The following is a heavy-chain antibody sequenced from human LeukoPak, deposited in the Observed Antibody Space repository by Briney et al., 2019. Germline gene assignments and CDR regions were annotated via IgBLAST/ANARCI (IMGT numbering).Heavy chain of an antibody. J-gene: IGHJ2*01. V-gene: IGHV3-13*01. Sequence: GGSLRLSCVASGFTFGNFDLHWVRQAAGKGLEWVSAIGAGYDTYYPGSVKGRFTIFRENAENSLYLQMNSLRTGDTAVYFCAREVVAVISSRWYFDLWGRGTLVTVSS. CDR2: IGAGYDT. CDR3: AREVVAVISSRWYFDL. CDR1: GFTFGNFD. D-gene: IGHD3-22*01.